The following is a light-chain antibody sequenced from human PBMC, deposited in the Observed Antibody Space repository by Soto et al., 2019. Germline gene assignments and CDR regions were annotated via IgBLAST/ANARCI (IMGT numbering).Light chain of an antibody. Sequence: EIVMTQSPATLSVPPGETATLSCRASQSVTSDLAWFQQKPGQSPRLLIYGASSRATGIPVRFSGGGYGTEFTLTISSLQSEDVAVYYCQQYSDWPRTFGQGTRVELK. J-gene: IGKJ1*01. V-gene: IGKV3-15*01. CDR3: QQYSDWPRT. CDR2: GAS. CDR1: QSVTSD.